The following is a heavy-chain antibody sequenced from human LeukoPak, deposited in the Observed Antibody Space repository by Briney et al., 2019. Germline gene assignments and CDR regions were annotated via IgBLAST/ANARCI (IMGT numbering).Heavy chain of an antibody. J-gene: IGHJ4*02. D-gene: IGHD6-13*01. CDR3: ARDQQQLVDY. Sequence: ASVTVSCRASGYTFTSYYMHWVRQAPGQGLEWMGIINPSGGSTSYAQKFQGRVTMTRDTSTSTVYMELSSLRSEDTAVYYCARDQQQLVDYWGQGTLVTVSS. CDR2: INPSGGST. CDR1: GYTFTSYY. V-gene: IGHV1-46*01.